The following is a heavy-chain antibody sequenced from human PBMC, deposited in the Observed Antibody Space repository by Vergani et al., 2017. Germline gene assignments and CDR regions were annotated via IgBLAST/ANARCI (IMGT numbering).Heavy chain of an antibody. J-gene: IGHJ4*02. V-gene: IGHV3-11*06. D-gene: IGHD3-22*01. CDR2: SSSSSSYI. Sequence: QVQLVESGGGLVKPGGSLRLSCAASGFTFSDYYMSWVRQAPGKGREWVSSSSSSSSYIYYADSVQGRFTIPRDNAKNSLYLQMNSLRAEDTAVYYCASSTYYYDSSGYYYDYWGQGTLVTVSS. CDR3: ASSTYYYDSSGYYYDY. CDR1: GFTFSDYY.